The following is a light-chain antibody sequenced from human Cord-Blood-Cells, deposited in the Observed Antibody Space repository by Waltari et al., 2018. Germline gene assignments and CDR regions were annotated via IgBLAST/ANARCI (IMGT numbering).Light chain of an antibody. CDR1: QRVSSY. CDR3: QQRSNWPHT. V-gene: IGKV3-11*01. Sequence: EIVFTHSPATLSLSPGERATLSCRASQRVSSYLAWYQQKPGQAPRLLIYDASNRATGIPARFSGSGSGTDFTLTISSLEPEDFAVYYCQQRSNWPHTFGQGTKLEIK. J-gene: IGKJ2*01. CDR2: DAS.